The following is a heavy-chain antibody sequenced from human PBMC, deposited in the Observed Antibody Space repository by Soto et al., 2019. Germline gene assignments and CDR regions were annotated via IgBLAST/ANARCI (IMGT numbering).Heavy chain of an antibody. CDR3: ASAGAAGGHV. CDR2: MNHNSGNT. J-gene: IGHJ6*02. D-gene: IGHD6-13*01. Sequence: QVQLVQSGAEVKKPGASVKVSFKASGYTFTSYDINWVRQATGQGLEGMGWMNHNSGNTGYAQKFHGRVTMTRNTSLRTAYVELSSLRSEDTAVYYCASAGAAGGHVWGQGNTVTVSS. V-gene: IGHV1-8*01. CDR1: GYTFTSYD.